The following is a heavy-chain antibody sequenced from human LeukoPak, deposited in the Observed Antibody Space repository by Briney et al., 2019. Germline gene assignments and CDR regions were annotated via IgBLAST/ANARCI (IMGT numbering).Heavy chain of an antibody. V-gene: IGHV1-69*13. CDR1: GYTFTSYG. CDR3: AGGGGSYFHRFDY. Sequence: ASVKVSCKASGYTFTSYGISWVRQAPGQGLEWMGGIIPIFGTANYAQKFQGRVTITADESTSTAYMELSSLRSEDTAVYYCAGGGGSYFHRFDYWGQGTLVTVSS. D-gene: IGHD1-26*01. J-gene: IGHJ4*02. CDR2: IIPIFGTA.